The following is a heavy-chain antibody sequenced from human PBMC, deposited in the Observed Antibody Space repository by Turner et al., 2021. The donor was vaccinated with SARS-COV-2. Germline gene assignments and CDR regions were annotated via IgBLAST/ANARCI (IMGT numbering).Heavy chain of an antibody. Sequence: QVQLVGSGGGVVQPGGSLRLACAASGFSFSNYAMHWVRQAPGKGLEWVAIISYDGRNKYYADSVKGRFTISRDDSKSTLYLQMNSLRPEDTAIYYCARERRGYYAEYWGQGTLVTVSS. CDR2: ISYDGRNK. J-gene: IGHJ4*02. V-gene: IGHV3-30*04. CDR3: ARERRGYYAEY. D-gene: IGHD3-3*01. CDR1: GFSFSNYA.